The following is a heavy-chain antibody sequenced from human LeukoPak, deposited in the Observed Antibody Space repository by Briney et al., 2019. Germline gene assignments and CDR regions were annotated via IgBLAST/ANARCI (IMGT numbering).Heavy chain of an antibody. CDR2: ISAGGGST. V-gene: IGHV3-23*01. CDR3: AKGRIVFRGGYHDNPF. J-gene: IGHJ1*01. Sequence: PGGSLRLSCAASGFTFSTSAMTWVRQAPGKGLEWVSGISAGGGSTHYADSVEGRFTISRDNSGNMLYLQMNSLSAEDTAVYFCAKGRIVFRGGYHDNPFWGQGALVIVSS. D-gene: IGHD5-24*01. CDR1: GFTFSTSA.